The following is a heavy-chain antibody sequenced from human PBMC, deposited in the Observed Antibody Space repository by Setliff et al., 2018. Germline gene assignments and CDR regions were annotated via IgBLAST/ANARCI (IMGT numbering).Heavy chain of an antibody. Sequence: SETLSLTCTVSGGSISSGNHYWSWIRQPAGKGLEWIGRMCTSGSTDYNPSLNSRVTISINTSKNQFSLNLSSVTAADTAVYYCARGRGLEWLPESWFDPWGQGTLVTVSS. CDR1: GGSISSGNHY. CDR3: ARGRGLEWLPESWFDP. D-gene: IGHD3-3*01. CDR2: MCTSGST. J-gene: IGHJ5*02. V-gene: IGHV4-61*02.